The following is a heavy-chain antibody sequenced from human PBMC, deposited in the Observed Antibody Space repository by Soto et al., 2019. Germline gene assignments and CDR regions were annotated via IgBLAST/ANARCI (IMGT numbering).Heavy chain of an antibody. CDR3: ARSSVHIAAAGRLDL. V-gene: IGHV3-30*14. CDR1: GFAFRSHA. Sequence: GGSLRLSCTASGFAFRSHAMQWVRQAPGKGLEWVAVISSDGATKYVADSLKGRFTISRDNFEGTMSLQMNNLRPEDTALYYCARSSVHIAAAGRLDLWGPGTLVTVSS. J-gene: IGHJ5*02. D-gene: IGHD6-13*01. CDR2: ISSDGATK.